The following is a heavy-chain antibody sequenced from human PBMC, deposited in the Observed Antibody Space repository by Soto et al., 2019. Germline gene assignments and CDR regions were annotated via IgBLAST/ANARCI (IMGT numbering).Heavy chain of an antibody. CDR3: ARERVRGMDV. CDR1: VYTFTSYD. Sequence: QVQLVQSGAEVKKPGSSVKVSCKASVYTFTSYDINWVRHATGQGLEWMGWMNPNSAKTGYAQKFEGRVTMTRNTSISTAYMELSSLRSEASVVYYCARERVRGMDVWGQWNTVTVSS. CDR2: MNPNSAKT. V-gene: IGHV1-8*01. J-gene: IGHJ6*02.